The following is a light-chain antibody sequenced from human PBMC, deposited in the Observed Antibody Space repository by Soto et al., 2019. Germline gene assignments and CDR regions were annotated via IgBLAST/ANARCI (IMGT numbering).Light chain of an antibody. J-gene: IGLJ2*01. CDR2: QDT. V-gene: IGLV3-1*01. CDR1: KLGDKY. CDR3: QAWDGGTVV. Sequence: SYELTQPPSMSVSPGQTATLACSGDKLGDKYVCWYQQKSGESPILVIYQDTKRPSGIPERFSGSNSGSTATLTISGTQSIDEADYYCQAWDGGTVVFGGGTQLTVL.